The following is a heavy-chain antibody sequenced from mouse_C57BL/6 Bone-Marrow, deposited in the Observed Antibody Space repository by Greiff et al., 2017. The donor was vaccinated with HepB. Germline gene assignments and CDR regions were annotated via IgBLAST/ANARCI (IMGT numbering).Heavy chain of an antibody. Sequence: EVKLQQSGPELVKPGASVKIPCKASGYTFTDYNMDWVKQSHGKSLEWIGDINPNNGGTIYNQKFKGKATLTVDKSSSTAYMELRSLTSEDTAVYYCARLKLGLFAYWGQGTLVTVSA. CDR3: ARLKLGLFAY. V-gene: IGHV1-18*01. J-gene: IGHJ3*01. D-gene: IGHD4-1*01. CDR1: GYTFTDYN. CDR2: INPNNGGT.